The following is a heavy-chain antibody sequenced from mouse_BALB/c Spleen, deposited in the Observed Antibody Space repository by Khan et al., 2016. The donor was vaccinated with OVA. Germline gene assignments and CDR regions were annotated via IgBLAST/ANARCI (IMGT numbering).Heavy chain of an antibody. CDR3: ARPPYFSYVMVY. CDR2: INTHTGEA. CDR1: GYTFTNYG. V-gene: IGHV9-3-1*01. Sequence: QIQLVQSGPELQKPGETVKISCKASGYTFTNYGMNWVKQAPGKGLKWMGWINTHTGEATYADDFKGRFALSLETSASTAYLQINSLKTEDTATYFCARPPYFSYVMVYWGQGTSVTVSS. D-gene: IGHD2-10*01. J-gene: IGHJ4*01.